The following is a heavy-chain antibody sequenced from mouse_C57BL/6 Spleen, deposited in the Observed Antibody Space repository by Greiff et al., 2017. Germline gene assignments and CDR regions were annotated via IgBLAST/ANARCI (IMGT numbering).Heavy chain of an antibody. Sequence: QVQLQQPGAELVKPGASVKLSCKASGYTFTSYWMHWVKQRPGQGLEWIGMIHPNSGSTNYNEKFKSKATLTVDKSSSTAYMQLSSLTSEDSAVYNCARKELGRDYAMDYWGQGTSVTVSS. CDR3: ARKELGRDYAMDY. J-gene: IGHJ4*01. V-gene: IGHV1-64*01. CDR2: IHPNSGST. D-gene: IGHD4-1*01. CDR1: GYTFTSYW.